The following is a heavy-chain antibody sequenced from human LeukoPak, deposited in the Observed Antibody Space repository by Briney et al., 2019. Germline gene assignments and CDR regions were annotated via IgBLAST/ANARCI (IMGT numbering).Heavy chain of an antibody. CDR3: AKDLGYDILTGYHSFDY. Sequence: GGSLRLSCAASGFTFSSYAMSWVRQAPGKGLEWVSAISISGGSTYYADSVRGRFTISRDNSKSTLYLQMNSLRAEDTAAYYCAKDLGYDILTGYHSFDYWGQGTLVTVSS. J-gene: IGHJ4*02. CDR2: ISISGGST. D-gene: IGHD3-9*01. CDR1: GFTFSSYA. V-gene: IGHV3-23*01.